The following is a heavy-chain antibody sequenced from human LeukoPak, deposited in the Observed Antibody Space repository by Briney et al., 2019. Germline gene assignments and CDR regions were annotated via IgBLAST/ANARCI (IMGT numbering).Heavy chain of an antibody. J-gene: IGHJ4*02. CDR2: IYHSGST. V-gene: IGHV4-38-2*02. Sequence: SETLSLTCTVSGYSISSGYYWGWIRQPPGKGLEWIGCIYHSGSTYYNPSLKSRVTISVDTSKNQFSLKLSSVTAADTAVYYCARDLRWGGYWGQGTLVTVSS. D-gene: IGHD3-16*01. CDR1: GYSISSGYY. CDR3: ARDLRWGGY.